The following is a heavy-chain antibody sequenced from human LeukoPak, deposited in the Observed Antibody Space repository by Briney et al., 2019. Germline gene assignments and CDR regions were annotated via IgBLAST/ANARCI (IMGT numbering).Heavy chain of an antibody. CDR1: GFIFSSYW. J-gene: IGHJ4*02. V-gene: IGHV3-73*01. CDR2: IRSKANSYAT. Sequence: GGSLRLSCAASGFIFSSYWMTWVRQASGKGLEWVGRIRSKANSYATAYAASVKGRFTISRDNAKNSLYLQVNSLRDEDTAVYYCARDRDFAFDYWGQGTLVTVSS. CDR3: ARDRDFAFDY.